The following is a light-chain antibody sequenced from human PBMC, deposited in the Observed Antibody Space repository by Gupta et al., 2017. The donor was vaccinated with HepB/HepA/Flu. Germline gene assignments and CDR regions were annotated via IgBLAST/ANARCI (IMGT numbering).Light chain of an antibody. V-gene: IGLV1-44*01. CDR1: SSNIGSNT. CDR2: NNN. Sequence: SVLTQPPSASGTPGQRVTTSCSGSSSNIGSNTVNWYQQLPGTAPKLVIYNNNQRPSGVRDRFSGSKSGTSASLSISGLQSEDEADYYCSAWDDRLNGPVFGGGTKLTVL. CDR3: SAWDDRLNGPV. J-gene: IGLJ2*01.